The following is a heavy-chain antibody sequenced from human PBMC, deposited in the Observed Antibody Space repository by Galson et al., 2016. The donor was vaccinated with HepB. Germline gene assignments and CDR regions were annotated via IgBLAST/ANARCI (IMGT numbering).Heavy chain of an antibody. J-gene: IGHJ4*02. D-gene: IGHD5-12*01. Sequence: SLRLSCAASGFTFNPYVMHWVRQAPGKGLEWVAVIWYDGSTEYYADSVKGRFTISRDNSRNTLYLQMNSLRAEDTAVYYCVRALHSPSGYSGGQGTLVTVSS. CDR2: IWYDGSTE. V-gene: IGHV3-33*01. CDR3: VRALHSPSGYS. CDR1: GFTFNPYV.